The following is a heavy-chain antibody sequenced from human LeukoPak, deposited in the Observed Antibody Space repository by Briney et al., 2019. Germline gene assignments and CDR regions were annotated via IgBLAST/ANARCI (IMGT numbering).Heavy chain of an antibody. Sequence: GGSLRLSCAASGFTFNNYAMSWVRQAPGKGLEWVSVISGSDGSTYYADSVKGRFTISRDNSKHTLFLQMNSLRVEDTAVYYCAKDRGSYCSDNTCYIEYTFDYWGQGTLVTVSS. CDR1: GFTFNNYA. V-gene: IGHV3-23*01. J-gene: IGHJ4*02. CDR3: AKDRGSYCSDNTCYIEYTFDY. CDR2: ISGSDGST. D-gene: IGHD2-2*01.